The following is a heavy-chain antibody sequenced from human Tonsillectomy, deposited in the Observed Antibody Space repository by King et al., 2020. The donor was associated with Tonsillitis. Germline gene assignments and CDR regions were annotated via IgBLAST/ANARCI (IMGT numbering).Heavy chain of an antibody. D-gene: IGHD3-9*01. J-gene: IGHJ4*02. V-gene: IGHV3-23*04. CDR1: GFTFSNYA. CDR2: ISGSGGST. CDR3: AKEYYDILTGYYARPFDY. Sequence: VQLVESGGGLVQPGGSLRLSCAASGFTFSNYAMSWVRQAPGKGLEWVSAISGSGGSTYYEDSVKGRFTISRDNSKNTLYLQVNSLRAEDTAVYYCAKEYYDILTGYYARPFDYWGQGTLVTVSS.